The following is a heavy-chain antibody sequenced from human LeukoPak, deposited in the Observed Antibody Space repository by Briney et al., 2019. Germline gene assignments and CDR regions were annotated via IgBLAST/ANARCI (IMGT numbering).Heavy chain of an antibody. CDR3: ATTTDIDYSDAFDI. CDR1: GGSISSYY. D-gene: IGHD2-15*01. Sequence: NPSETLCLTCTVSGGSISSYYWSWIRQPPGKGLEWIGYIYYSGSTNYNPSLKSRVTISVDTSKNQFSLKLSSVTAADTAVYYCATTTDIDYSDAFDIWGQGTMVTVSS. CDR2: IYYSGST. J-gene: IGHJ3*02. V-gene: IGHV4-59*01.